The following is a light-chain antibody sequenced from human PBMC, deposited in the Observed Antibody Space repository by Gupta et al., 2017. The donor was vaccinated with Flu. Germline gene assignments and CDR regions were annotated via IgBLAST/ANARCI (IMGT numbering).Light chain of an antibody. Sequence: SALTPPPPASWAPRRSATTASSTTSSDIGAYNYVSWYQQHPGKAPKVMIHEVSKRPSGVPDRFSGSKSGNTASLTVSGLQADDEADYYCSSYAGGNFWLFGGGTKLTVL. CDR2: EVS. CDR3: SSYAGGNFWL. J-gene: IGLJ3*02. CDR1: SSDIGAYNY. V-gene: IGLV2-8*01.